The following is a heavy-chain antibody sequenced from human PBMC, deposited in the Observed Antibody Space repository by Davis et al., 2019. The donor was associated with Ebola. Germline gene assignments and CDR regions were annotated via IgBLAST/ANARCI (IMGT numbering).Heavy chain of an antibody. D-gene: IGHD3-22*01. Sequence: PGGSLRLSCTVSGGSISSYYWSWIRQPPGKGLEWIGYIYYSGSTNYNPSLKSRVTISVDTSKNQFSLKLSSVTAADTAVYYCARALRYDSSGYYLDYWGQGTLVTVSS. CDR2: IYYSGST. CDR1: GGSISSYY. J-gene: IGHJ4*02. V-gene: IGHV4-59*01. CDR3: ARALRYDSSGYYLDY.